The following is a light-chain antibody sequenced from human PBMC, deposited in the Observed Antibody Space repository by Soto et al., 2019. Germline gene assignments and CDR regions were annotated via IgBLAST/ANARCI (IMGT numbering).Light chain of an antibody. CDR1: QSVSSSY. J-gene: IGKJ5*01. Sequence: EIVLTQSPGTLSLSPGERATLSCRASQSVSSSYFAWYQQKPGQAPRLLIYGTSGRATGIPDRFSGSGSGTDFTLTISRLEPADFAVYYCQQYGSSPPVTFGQGTRLEIK. CDR3: QQYGSSPPVT. V-gene: IGKV3-20*01. CDR2: GTS.